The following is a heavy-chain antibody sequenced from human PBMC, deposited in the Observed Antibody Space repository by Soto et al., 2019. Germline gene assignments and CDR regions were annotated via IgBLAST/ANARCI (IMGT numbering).Heavy chain of an antibody. Sequence: SGPTLVNPTETLTLTCTVSGFSLSDADVGVAWIRQPPGKALEWLAHILSNDEEVFSSSLRTRLTISKDTSRSQVVLTMSNMEPVDTATYYCARIRGYCSGGSCYFYYFAMDVWGQGATVTVSS. D-gene: IGHD2-15*01. CDR2: ILSNDEE. CDR3: ARIRGYCSGGSCYFYYFAMDV. CDR1: GFSLSDADVG. V-gene: IGHV2-26*01. J-gene: IGHJ6*02.